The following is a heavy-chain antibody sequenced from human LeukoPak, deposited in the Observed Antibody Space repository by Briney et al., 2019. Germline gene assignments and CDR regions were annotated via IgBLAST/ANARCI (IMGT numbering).Heavy chain of an antibody. J-gene: IGHJ4*02. CDR2: IIPIFGTA. D-gene: IGHD1-7*01. CDR3: ARNRYNWNSDFDY. CDR1: GGTFSSYA. Sequence: SVKVSCKASGGTFSSYAISWVRRAPGQGLEWMGGIIPIFGTANYAQKFQGRVTITADESTSTAYMELSSLRSEDTAVYYCARNRYNWNSDFDYWGQGTLVTVSS. V-gene: IGHV1-69*13.